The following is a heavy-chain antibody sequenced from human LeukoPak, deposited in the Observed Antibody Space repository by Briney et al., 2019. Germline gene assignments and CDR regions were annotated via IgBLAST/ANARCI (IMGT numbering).Heavy chain of an antibody. CDR1: GGSINSYY. CDR2: IHHIGST. CDR3: ATEGTGFDP. D-gene: IGHD3/OR15-3a*01. V-gene: IGHV4-59*01. J-gene: IGHJ5*02. Sequence: KSSETLSLTCTVSGGSINSYYWSWIRQPPGKGLEWIGYIHHIGSTNYNPSLNSRVTMSLDTSKNHLSLKLSSVTAADTAVYYCATEGTGFDPWGQGTLVTVSS.